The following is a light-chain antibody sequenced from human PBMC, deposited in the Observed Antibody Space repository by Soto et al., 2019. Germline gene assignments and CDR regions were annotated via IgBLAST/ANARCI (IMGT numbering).Light chain of an antibody. V-gene: IGKV2-28*01. Sequence: EIVMTQSPLSPPVTPGEPASISCRSSQSLLHSNGYNFLDWYLQKPGQSPQLLIYLGSNRASTLEVGVPSRFSGSGSGTEFTLTISTLQPEDFATYYCQQLNSYPRTFGQGTKVDIK. CDR1: QSLLHSNGYNF. J-gene: IGKJ1*01. CDR3: QQLNSYPRT. CDR2: LGS.